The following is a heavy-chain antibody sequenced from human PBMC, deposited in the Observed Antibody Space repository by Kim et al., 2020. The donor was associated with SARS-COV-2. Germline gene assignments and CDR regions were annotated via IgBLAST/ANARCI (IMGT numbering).Heavy chain of an antibody. Sequence: GGSLRLSCTASGFTFGDYAMSWVRQAPGKGLEWVGFIRSKAYGGTTEYAASVKGRFTISRDDSKSIAYLQMNSLKTEDTAVYYCTRVSLEGQLVPDYWGQGTLVTVSS. V-gene: IGHV3-49*04. CDR2: IRSKAYGGTT. CDR3: TRVSLEGQLVPDY. J-gene: IGHJ4*02. CDR1: GFTFGDYA. D-gene: IGHD6-13*01.